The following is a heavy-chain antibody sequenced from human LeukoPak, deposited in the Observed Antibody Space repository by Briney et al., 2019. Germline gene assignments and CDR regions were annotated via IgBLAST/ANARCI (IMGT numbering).Heavy chain of an antibody. J-gene: IGHJ1*01. CDR3: ARSGSYYYGSSGYYQH. D-gene: IGHD3-22*01. CDR1: GFTFSSYW. V-gene: IGHV3-48*04. CDR2: ISSSGSTI. Sequence: GGSLRLSCAASGFTFSSYWMSWVRQAPGKGLEWVSYISSSGSTIYYADSVKGRFTISRDNAKNSLYLQMNSLRAEDTAVYYCARSGSYYYGSSGYYQHWGQGTLVTVSS.